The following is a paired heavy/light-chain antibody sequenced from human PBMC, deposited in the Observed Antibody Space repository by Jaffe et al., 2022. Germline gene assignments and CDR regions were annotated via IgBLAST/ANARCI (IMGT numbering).Light chain of an antibody. J-gene: IGKJ1*01. CDR2: ATS. CDR3: QQTDIFPWT. V-gene: IGKV1-12*02. CDR1: EAIRSW. Sequence: DIQMTQSPSSVSASVGDRVTITCRASEAIRSWLAWFQQKPGKAPNLLIYATSSLQSGVPSRFSGSGAGTDFTLTISSLQPEDFATYYCQQTDIFPWTFGQGTKVEIK.
Heavy chain of an antibody. V-gene: IGHV3-49*04. CDR2: IRNKAYGGTT. CDR1: GFTFGAYA. J-gene: IGHJ6*03. CDR3: IRDSYDYSSFYYYMDV. Sequence: EVQLVESGGGLVQPGRSLTLSCTTSGFTFGAYAMSWVRQAPGKGLEWVGFIRNKAYGGTTEYAASVKGRFIISRDDSKSIAYLQMNSLKTDDTAVYYCIRDSYDYSSFYYYMDVWGKGTTVTVSS. D-gene: IGHD5-12*01.